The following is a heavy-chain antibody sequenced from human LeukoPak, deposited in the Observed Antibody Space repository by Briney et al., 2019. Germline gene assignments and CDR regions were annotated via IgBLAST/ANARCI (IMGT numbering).Heavy chain of an antibody. J-gene: IGHJ4*02. D-gene: IGHD4-17*01. Sequence: GGSLRLSCAASGFPFHDYTMRWVRRPPGKGLEWVSSISWNSASIGYADSVKGRFTISRDNAKYSLSLQMNSLRAEDTALYYCAKGHMTTVTTVDYWGQGTLVTVSS. V-gene: IGHV3-9*01. CDR2: ISWNSASI. CDR1: GFPFHDYT. CDR3: AKGHMTTVTTVDY.